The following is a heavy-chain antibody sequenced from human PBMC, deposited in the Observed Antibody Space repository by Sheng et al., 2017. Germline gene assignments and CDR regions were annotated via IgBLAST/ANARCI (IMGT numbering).Heavy chain of an antibody. CDR1: GFTFKNYG. CDR2: ISGSGANT. Sequence: EVQLVESGGGFAQAGETLRLSCAASGFTFKNYGISWVRQAPGKGLEWVSAISGSGANTYYADSVKGRFTISRDNFRNTLYLQMNSLTAEDTAVYYCAKVLLHDYTVGALDSWGQGTLVTVSS. V-gene: IGHV3-23*04. CDR3: AKVLLHDYTVGALDS. D-gene: IGHD3-16*01. J-gene: IGHJ4*02.